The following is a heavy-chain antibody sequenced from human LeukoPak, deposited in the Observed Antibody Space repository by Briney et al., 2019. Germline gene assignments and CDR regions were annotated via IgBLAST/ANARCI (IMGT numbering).Heavy chain of an antibody. V-gene: IGHV3-23*01. CDR1: GFTFSNYA. CDR3: AKEYTGSYGDAFDI. J-gene: IGHJ3*02. CDR2: VSGSGGST. Sequence: PGGSLRLSCAASGFTFSNYAMNWVRQAPGKGLEWVSVVSGSGGSTYYADSVKGRSTISRDNSKNTLYLQMNSLRAEDTAVYYCAKEYTGSYGDAFDIWGQGTMVTVSS. D-gene: IGHD1-26*01.